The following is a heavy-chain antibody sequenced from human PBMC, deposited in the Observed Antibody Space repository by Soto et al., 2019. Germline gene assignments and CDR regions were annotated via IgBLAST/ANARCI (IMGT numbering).Heavy chain of an antibody. CDR3: ARHTEYPSSWYKGYYGMDV. V-gene: IGHV1-69*06. CDR1: GVPLISYA. CDR2: TIPIFGTA. Sequence: SVKVSCKASGVPLISYASSWGRKAPGQGLEWMGGTIPIFGTANYAQKFQGRVTITADKSTSTAYMELSSLRSEDTAVYYCARHTEYPSSWYKGYYGMDVWGQGTTVTVPS. J-gene: IGHJ6*02. D-gene: IGHD6-13*01.